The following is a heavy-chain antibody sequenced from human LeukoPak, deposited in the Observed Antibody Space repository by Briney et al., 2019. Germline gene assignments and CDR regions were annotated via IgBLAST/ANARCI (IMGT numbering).Heavy chain of an antibody. Sequence: SQTLSLTCTVSGGSISSGGYYWSWLRQHPGMGLEWIGYIYYSGSTYYNPSLKSRVTISVDTSKNQFSLKLSSVTAADTAVYYCARGSRYCSSTSCYVTDYYYYGMDVWGQGTTVTVSS. CDR3: ARGSRYCSSTSCYVTDYYYYGMDV. V-gene: IGHV4-31*03. J-gene: IGHJ6*02. CDR1: GGSISSGGYY. D-gene: IGHD2-2*01. CDR2: IYYSGST.